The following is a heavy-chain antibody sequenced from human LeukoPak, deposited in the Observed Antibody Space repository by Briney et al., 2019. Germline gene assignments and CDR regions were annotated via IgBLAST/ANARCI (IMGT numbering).Heavy chain of an antibody. V-gene: IGHV3-23*01. CDR1: GLTFRSYA. J-gene: IGHJ3*02. CDR3: ARVDSSGYSRTFDI. Sequence: GGSLRLSCAASGLTFRSYAMTWVRQAPGKGLEWVSSISGSGTTTYFADSVKGRFTISRDNSKGSLYLQMNSLRAEDTAVYYCARVDSSGYSRTFDIWGQGTMVTVSS. D-gene: IGHD3-22*01. CDR2: ISGSGTTT.